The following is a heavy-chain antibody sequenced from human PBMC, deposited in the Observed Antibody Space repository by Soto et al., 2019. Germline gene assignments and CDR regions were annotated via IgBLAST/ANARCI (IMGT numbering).Heavy chain of an antibody. J-gene: IGHJ4*02. CDR3: ARNRDGILDY. CDR1: GFSFSSYS. Sequence: GGSLRLSCEASGFSFSSYSMNWVRQAPGKGLEWLSSISHSSTHIYYADSLKGRINISRDNAKNSVYLQVNSLRVEDTAIYYCARNRDGILDYWGPGTLVTVPQ. V-gene: IGHV3-21*01. CDR2: ISHSSTHI.